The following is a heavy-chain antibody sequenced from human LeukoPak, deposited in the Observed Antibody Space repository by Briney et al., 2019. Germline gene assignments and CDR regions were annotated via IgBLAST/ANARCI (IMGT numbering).Heavy chain of an antibody. D-gene: IGHD6-19*01. CDR1: GDSVSSNSAA. Sequence: SQTLSLTCAISGDSVSSNSAAWNWTRQSPSRGLEWLGRTYYRSKWYNDYAVSVKSRITINPDTSKNQFSLQLNSVTPEDTAVYYCARDRFLYSSGWYGGNDYWGQGTLVTVSS. CDR3: ARDRFLYSSGWYGGNDY. CDR2: TYYRSKWYN. J-gene: IGHJ4*02. V-gene: IGHV6-1*01.